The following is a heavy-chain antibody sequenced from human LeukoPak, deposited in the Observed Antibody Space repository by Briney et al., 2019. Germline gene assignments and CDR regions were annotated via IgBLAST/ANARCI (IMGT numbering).Heavy chain of an antibody. CDR3: AKFLRTAGMFYIDY. Sequence: PSETLSLTCTVSGGSISSSSYFWGWVRQPPGKGLEWIGSIFYSGSTYYNPSLKSRATTSVDTSKNQFSLRLSSVTAADTAVYYCAKFLRTAGMFYIDYWGQGILVTVSS. D-gene: IGHD1-1*01. V-gene: IGHV4-39*01. J-gene: IGHJ4*02. CDR1: GGSISSSSYF. CDR2: IFYSGST.